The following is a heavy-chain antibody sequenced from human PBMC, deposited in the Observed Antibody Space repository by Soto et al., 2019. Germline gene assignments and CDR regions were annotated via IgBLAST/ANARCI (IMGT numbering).Heavy chain of an antibody. J-gene: IGHJ4*02. V-gene: IGHV4-59*08. D-gene: IGHD3-16*01. CDR2: IYYSGST. CDR1: GGSISSYY. CDR3: ARLLMTPACCLDY. Sequence: QVQLQASGPGLVKPSETLSLTCTVSGGSISSYYWSWIRQPARKGLEWIGYIYYSGSTNYNPSLKSRVTISVDTSKNQFSLKLSSVTAADTAVYYCARLLMTPACCLDYWGQGTLVTVSS.